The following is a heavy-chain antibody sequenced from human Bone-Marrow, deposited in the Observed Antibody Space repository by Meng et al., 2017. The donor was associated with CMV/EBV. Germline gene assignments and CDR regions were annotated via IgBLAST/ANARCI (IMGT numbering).Heavy chain of an antibody. V-gene: IGHV3-30*02. Sequence: GGSLRLSCAASGFTFSGFGMHWVRQAPGKGLEWVAYIGYDGINRKYVDSVKGRFTISRDNSKNTLFLQMNSLRAVDTAVYYCAKDALVPAAGYYFVYWGQGTLVTFSS. D-gene: IGHD2-2*01. CDR2: IGYDGINR. J-gene: IGHJ4*02. CDR1: GFTFSGFG. CDR3: AKDALVPAAGYYFVY.